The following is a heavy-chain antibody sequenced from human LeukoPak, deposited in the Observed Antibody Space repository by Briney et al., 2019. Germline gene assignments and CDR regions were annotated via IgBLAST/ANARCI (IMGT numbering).Heavy chain of an antibody. D-gene: IGHD3-3*01. V-gene: IGHV4-39*01. CDR1: GGSISSSRYY. Sequence: PSETLSLTCTVSGGSISSSRYYWGWVRQPPGKGLEWIGSIYYSGSTYYHPSLKSRVTISVDTSKNQFSLKLSSVTAADTAVYYCARHETAYYDFWSGYYTGISFDYWGQGTLVTVSS. CDR3: ARHETAYYDFWSGYYTGISFDY. J-gene: IGHJ4*02. CDR2: IYYSGST.